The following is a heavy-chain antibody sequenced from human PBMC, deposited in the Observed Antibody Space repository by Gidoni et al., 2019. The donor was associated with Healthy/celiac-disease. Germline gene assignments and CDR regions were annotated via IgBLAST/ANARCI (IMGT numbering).Heavy chain of an antibody. CDR1: GGSISRRTW. V-gene: IGHV4-4*02. D-gene: IGHD3-10*01. J-gene: IGHJ6*02. CDR3: ARVSTSITMVRGAYYYYYGMDV. CDR2: IYHSGST. Sequence: QVQLQESGPGLVKPSGTLSLTCAVSGGSISRRTWWSWVRQPPGKGLEWIGEIYHSGSTNYNPSLKSRVTISVDKSKNQFSLKLSSVTAADTAVYYCARVSTSITMVRGAYYYYYGMDVWGQGTTVTVSS.